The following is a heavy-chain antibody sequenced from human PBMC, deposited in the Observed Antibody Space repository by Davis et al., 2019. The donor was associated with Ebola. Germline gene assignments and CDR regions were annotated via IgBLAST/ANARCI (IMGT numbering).Heavy chain of an antibody. V-gene: IGHV3-30*18. Sequence: GESLKISCAASGFTFSSYGMHWVRQAPGKGLEWVAVISYDGSNKYYADSVKGRFTISRDNSKNTLYLQMNSLRAEDTAVYYCAKDRTGINRYYYGMDVWGKGTTVTVSS. CDR2: ISYDGSNK. J-gene: IGHJ6*04. CDR3: AKDRTGINRYYYGMDV. CDR1: GFTFSSYG. D-gene: IGHD1-1*01.